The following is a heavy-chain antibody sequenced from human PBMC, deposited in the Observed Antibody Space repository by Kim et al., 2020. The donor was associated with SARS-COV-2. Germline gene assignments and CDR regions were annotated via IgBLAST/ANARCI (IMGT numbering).Heavy chain of an antibody. D-gene: IGHD2-15*01. CDR1: GFTFSSYA. J-gene: IGHJ4*02. Sequence: GGSLRLSCSASGFTFSSYAMHWVRQAPGKGLEYVSAISSNGGSTYYADSVKGRFTISRDNSKNTLYLQMSSLRAEDTAVYYCVKSVVVVVAATSFDYWGQGTLVTVSS. CDR2: ISSNGGST. V-gene: IGHV3-64D*09. CDR3: VKSVVVVVAATSFDY.